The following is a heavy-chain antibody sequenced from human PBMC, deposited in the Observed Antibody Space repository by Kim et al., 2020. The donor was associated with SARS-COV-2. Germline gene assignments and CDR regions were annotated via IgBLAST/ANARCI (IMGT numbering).Heavy chain of an antibody. J-gene: IGHJ4*02. V-gene: IGHV3-23*01. CDR2: IDGSDGTT. Sequence: GGSLRLSCTTSGFTFTGYAMHWVRQAPGKGLEWVSSIDGSDGTTYYVDSVKGRFSISRDDSKNTLYLQMSALRGDDTAAYYCLKGGGGWILDYWGQGTLVTVSS. CDR1: GFTFTGYA. D-gene: IGHD3-16*01. CDR3: LKGGGGWILDY.